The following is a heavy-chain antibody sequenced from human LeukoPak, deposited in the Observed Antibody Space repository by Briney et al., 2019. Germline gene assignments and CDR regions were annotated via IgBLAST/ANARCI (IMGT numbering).Heavy chain of an antibody. J-gene: IGHJ4*02. V-gene: IGHV3-43D*04. CDR3: AKDRAVYSGSWYYFDY. CDR1: GFTFDDYA. Sequence: GGSLRLSCAASGFTFDDYAMHWVRQAPGKGLEWVSLISWDGGSTYYADSVKGRFTISRDNSKNSLYLQMNSLRAEDTALYYCAKDRAVYSGSWYYFDYWGQGTLVTVSS. D-gene: IGHD6-13*01. CDR2: ISWDGGST.